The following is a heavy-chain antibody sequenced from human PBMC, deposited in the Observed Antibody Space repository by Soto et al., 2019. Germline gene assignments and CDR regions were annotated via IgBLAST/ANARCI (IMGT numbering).Heavy chain of an antibody. D-gene: IGHD3-10*01. Sequence: SETLSLTCTVSGGSISSSSYYWGWIRQPPGKWLEWIGSIYYSGSTYYNPSLKSRVTISVDTSKNQFSLKLSSVTAADTAVYYCARKWLLWFGELSSWFDPWGQGTLVTVSS. CDR3: ARKWLLWFGELSSWFDP. CDR1: GGSISSSSYY. J-gene: IGHJ5*02. V-gene: IGHV4-39*01. CDR2: IYYSGST.